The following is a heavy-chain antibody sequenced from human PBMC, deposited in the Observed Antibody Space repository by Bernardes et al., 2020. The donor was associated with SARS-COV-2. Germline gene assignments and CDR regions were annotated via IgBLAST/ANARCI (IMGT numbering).Heavy chain of an antibody. V-gene: IGHV3-66*01. CDR2: IYDGGRP. CDR1: GFTVTPNY. CDR3: AVSISGCVY. D-gene: IGHD2-21*01. J-gene: IGHJ4*02. Sequence: GVSRRLSCAASGFTVTPNYMSWVRKAPGQGLEWVSPIYDGGRPYYADSGRGRFAIPRDITKNTFNREVNNLRVEDTGVDYGAVSISGCVYWGKGTLLTVSS.